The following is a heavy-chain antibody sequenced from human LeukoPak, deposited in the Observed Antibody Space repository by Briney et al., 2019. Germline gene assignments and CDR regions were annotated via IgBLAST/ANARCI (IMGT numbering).Heavy chain of an antibody. Sequence: SETLSLTCAVYGGSFSGYYWSWIRQPPGKGLEWIGEINHSGSTNYNPSLKSRVTISVDTSKNQFSLKLSSVTAADTAVYYCARDRGGSGYYSDAFDIWGQGTMVTVSS. CDR2: INHSGST. CDR1: GGSFSGYY. D-gene: IGHD3-22*01. V-gene: IGHV4-34*01. J-gene: IGHJ3*02. CDR3: ARDRGGSGYYSDAFDI.